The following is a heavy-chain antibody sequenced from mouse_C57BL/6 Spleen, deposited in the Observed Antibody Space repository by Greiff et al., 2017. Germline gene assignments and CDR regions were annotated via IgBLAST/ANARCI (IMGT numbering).Heavy chain of an antibody. Sequence: EVKLVESGGGLVKPGGSLKLSCAASGFTFSDYGMHWVRQAPEKGLEWVAYISSGSSTIYYADTVKGRFTISRDNAKNTLFLQMTSLRSEDTAMYYCARAFYYGSRDYWGQGTTLTVSS. CDR1: GFTFSDYG. J-gene: IGHJ2*01. CDR2: ISSGSSTI. V-gene: IGHV5-17*01. D-gene: IGHD1-1*01. CDR3: ARAFYYGSRDY.